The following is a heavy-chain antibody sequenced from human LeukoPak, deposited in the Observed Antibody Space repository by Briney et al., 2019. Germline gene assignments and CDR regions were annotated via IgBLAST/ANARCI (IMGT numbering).Heavy chain of an antibody. J-gene: IGHJ5*01. Sequence: ASVKVSCKASGGTFSSYAISWVRQAPGQGLEWMGGIIPIFGTANYAQKFQGRVTITADESTSTAFMERSSLRSEDTAVYYCARDSGGIVGATYWFGPWGQGTLVTVSS. CDR1: GGTFSSYA. CDR2: IIPIFGTA. V-gene: IGHV1-69*13. D-gene: IGHD1-26*01. CDR3: ARDSGGIVGATYWFGP.